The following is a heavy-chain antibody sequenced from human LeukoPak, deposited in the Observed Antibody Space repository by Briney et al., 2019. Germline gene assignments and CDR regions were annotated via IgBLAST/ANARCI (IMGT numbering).Heavy chain of an antibody. CDR3: AKDPRRGYSYGHAKRTYMDV. CDR1: GFTFSSYA. D-gene: IGHD5-18*01. J-gene: IGHJ6*03. V-gene: IGHV3-30*04. Sequence: GRSLRLSCAASGFTFSSYAMHWVRQAPGKGLEWVAVISYDGSNKDYADPVKGRFTISRDNSKNTLYLQMNSLRAEDTAVYYCAKDPRRGYSYGHAKRTYMDVWGKGTTVTVSS. CDR2: ISYDGSNK.